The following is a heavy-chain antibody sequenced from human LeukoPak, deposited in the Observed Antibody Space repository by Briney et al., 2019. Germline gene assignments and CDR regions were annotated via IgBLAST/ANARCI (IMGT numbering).Heavy chain of an antibody. V-gene: IGHV3-21*01. D-gene: IGHD6-6*01. CDR1: GFTFSSYS. J-gene: IGHJ4*02. Sequence: GGSLRLSCAASGFTFSSYSMNWVRQAPGEGLEWVSSISSSSSYTYYADSVKGRFTISRDNAKNSLYLQLNSLRAEDTAVYYCARDLDSSSSFDYWGQGTLVTVSS. CDR3: ARDLDSSSSFDY. CDR2: ISSSSSYT.